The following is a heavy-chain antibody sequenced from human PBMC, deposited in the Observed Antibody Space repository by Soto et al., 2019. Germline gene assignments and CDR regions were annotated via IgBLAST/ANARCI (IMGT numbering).Heavy chain of an antibody. CDR3: ARGYVAVAGSAFDI. CDR1: GGSFSGYY. J-gene: IGHJ3*02. CDR2: INHSGST. Sequence: QVQLQQWGAGLLKPSETLSLTCAVYGGSFSGYYWSWIRQPPGKGLEWIGEINHSGSTNYNPSLKIRVTKSVDTSKNQFSLTLSSVTAADTAVYYCARGYVAVAGSAFDIWGQGTMVTVSS. V-gene: IGHV4-34*01. D-gene: IGHD6-19*01.